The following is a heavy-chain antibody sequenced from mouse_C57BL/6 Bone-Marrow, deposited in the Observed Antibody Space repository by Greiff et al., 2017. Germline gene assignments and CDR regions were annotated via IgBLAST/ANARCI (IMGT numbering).Heavy chain of an antibody. Sequence: EVQLKESGAELVRPGASVKLSCTASGFNIKDDYMHWVKQRPEQGLEWIGWIDPENGDTEYASKFQGKATITADTASNTAYLQLSSLTSEDTAVYYCTTMENYDYDGGGYYFDYWGQGTTLTVSS. V-gene: IGHV14-4*01. J-gene: IGHJ2*01. CDR1: GFNIKDDY. CDR3: TTMENYDYDGGGYYFDY. D-gene: IGHD2-4*01. CDR2: IDPENGDT.